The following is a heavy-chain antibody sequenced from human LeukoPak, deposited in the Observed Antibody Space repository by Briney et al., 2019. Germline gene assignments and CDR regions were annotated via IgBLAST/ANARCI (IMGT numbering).Heavy chain of an antibody. V-gene: IGHV3-33*01. Sequence: GRSLRLSCAASGFTFSSYGMHWVRQAPGKGLEWVAVIWYDGSNKYYADSVKGRFTISRDNSKNTLYLQMNSLRAEDTAVYYCAREIVYYDSSGYYLDYWGQGTLVTVSS. CDR2: IWYDGSNK. CDR1: GFTFSSYG. D-gene: IGHD3-22*01. J-gene: IGHJ4*02. CDR3: AREIVYYDSSGYYLDY.